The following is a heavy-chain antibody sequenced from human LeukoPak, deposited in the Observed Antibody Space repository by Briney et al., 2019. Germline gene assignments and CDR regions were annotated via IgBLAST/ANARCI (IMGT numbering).Heavy chain of an antibody. CDR1: GLTFSSNA. CDR3: ATHGSVSYWYYFDY. Sequence: GGSLRLSCAASGLTFSSNAMSWVRQAPGKGLEWVSTISGSGGSTYYADSVKGRFTISRDNSKNTLYLQMNSLRAEDTAVYYCATHGSVSYWYYFDYWGQGALVTVSS. J-gene: IGHJ4*02. D-gene: IGHD3-10*01. V-gene: IGHV3-23*01. CDR2: ISGSGGST.